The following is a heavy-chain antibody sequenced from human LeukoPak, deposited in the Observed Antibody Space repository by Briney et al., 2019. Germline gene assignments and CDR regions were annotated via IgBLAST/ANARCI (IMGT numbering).Heavy chain of an antibody. CDR2: IIPIFGTA. J-gene: IGHJ5*02. Sequence: SVKVSCKASGGTFSSYAISWVRQAPGQGLERMGGIIPIFGTANYAQKFQGRVTITTDESTSTAYMELSSLRSEDTAVYYCATGVGATITNWFDPWGQGTLVTVSS. D-gene: IGHD1-26*01. V-gene: IGHV1-69*05. CDR3: ATGVGATITNWFDP. CDR1: GGTFSSYA.